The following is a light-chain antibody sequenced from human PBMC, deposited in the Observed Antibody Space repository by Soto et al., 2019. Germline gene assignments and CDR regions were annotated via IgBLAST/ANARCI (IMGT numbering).Light chain of an antibody. J-gene: IGKJ4*01. CDR1: QSVSSSY. Sequence: EIVLTQSPGTLSLSPGERATLSCRASQSVSSSYLAWYQQKPGQAPRLLIYGASSRATGIPDRFSGSGSGTDFTLNISRLEPEDCAVYYCQQYGRSPLTFGGGTKVEIK. CDR3: QQYGRSPLT. CDR2: GAS. V-gene: IGKV3-20*01.